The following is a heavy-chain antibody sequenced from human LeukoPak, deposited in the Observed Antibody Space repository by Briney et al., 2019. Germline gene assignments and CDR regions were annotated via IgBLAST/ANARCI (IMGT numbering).Heavy chain of an antibody. J-gene: IGHJ4*02. Sequence: PGGSLRLSCAASGFTFSNFAMTWVRQAPGKGLEWVSTITGGGGGAFYADSVKGRFTISRDNSKNTLYLQMNSLRAEDTVVYYCARDRFGGVEDYWGQGTLVTVSS. V-gene: IGHV3-23*01. D-gene: IGHD3-10*01. CDR3: ARDRFGGVEDY. CDR2: ITGGGGGA. CDR1: GFTFSNFA.